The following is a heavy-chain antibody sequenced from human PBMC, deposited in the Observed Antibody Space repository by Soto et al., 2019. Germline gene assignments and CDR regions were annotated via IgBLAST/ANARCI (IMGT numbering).Heavy chain of an antibody. D-gene: IGHD3-22*01. V-gene: IGHV4-30-4*01. CDR3: ARVPIETNWFDP. J-gene: IGHJ5*02. CDR2: IYYSGST. Sequence: SETLSLTCTVSGGSISSGDYYWSWIRQPPGKGLEWIGYIYYSGSTYYNPSLRSRVTISVDTSKNQFSLKLSSVTAADTAVYYCARVPIETNWFDPWGQGTLVTVSS. CDR1: GGSISSGDYY.